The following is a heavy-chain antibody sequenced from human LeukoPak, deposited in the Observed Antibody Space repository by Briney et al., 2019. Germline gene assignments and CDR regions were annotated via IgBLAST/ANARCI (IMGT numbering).Heavy chain of an antibody. V-gene: IGHV4-34*01. J-gene: IGHJ3*02. D-gene: IGHD6-13*01. CDR3: ARAKQQLVDDAFDI. CDR2: INHSGST. CDR1: GGSFSGYY. Sequence: PSETLSLTCAVHGGSFSGYYWSWIRQPPGKGLEWIGEINHSGSTNYNPSLKSRVTISVDTSKNQFSLKLSSVTAADTAVYYCARAKQQLVDDAFDIWGQGTMVTVSS.